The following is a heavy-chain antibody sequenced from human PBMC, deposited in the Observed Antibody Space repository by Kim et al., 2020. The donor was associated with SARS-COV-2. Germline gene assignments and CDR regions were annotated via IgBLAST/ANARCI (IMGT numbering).Heavy chain of an antibody. CDR3: ARDRHSSVYDSSGYYWGY. Sequence: KGRFTISRDNAKNSLYLQMNSLRAEDTAVYYCARDRHSSVYDSSGYYWGYWGQGTLVTVSS. D-gene: IGHD3-22*01. J-gene: IGHJ4*02. V-gene: IGHV3-11*06.